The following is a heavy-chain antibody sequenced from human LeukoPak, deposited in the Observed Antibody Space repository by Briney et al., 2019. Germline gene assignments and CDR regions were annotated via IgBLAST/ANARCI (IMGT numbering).Heavy chain of an antibody. D-gene: IGHD2-8*01. CDR3: AKGDGVNHCHWFDP. CDR1: GFTFSNYA. J-gene: IGHJ5*02. V-gene: IGHV3-23*01. CDR2: ISGSGGST. Sequence: PGGSLRLSCAASGFTFSNYAMNWVRLAPEKGLEWVSGISGSGGSTYYADSVKGRFTISRDNSKNTLYLQMNSLRAEDTALYYCAKGDGVNHCHWFDPWGQGTPVTVSS.